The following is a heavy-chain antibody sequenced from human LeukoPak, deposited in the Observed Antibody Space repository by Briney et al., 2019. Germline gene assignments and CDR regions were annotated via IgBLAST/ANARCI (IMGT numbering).Heavy chain of an antibody. CDR1: GFTFSSYG. CDR2: ISYDGSNK. Sequence: GGSLRLSCAASGFTFSSYGIHWVRQAPGKGLEWVAVISYDGSNKYYADSVKGRFTISRDNSKNTLYLQMNSLRAEDTALYYCAKGSVYYYDSSGYAPFDYWGQGTLVTVSS. D-gene: IGHD3-22*01. V-gene: IGHV3-30*18. J-gene: IGHJ4*02. CDR3: AKGSVYYYDSSGYAPFDY.